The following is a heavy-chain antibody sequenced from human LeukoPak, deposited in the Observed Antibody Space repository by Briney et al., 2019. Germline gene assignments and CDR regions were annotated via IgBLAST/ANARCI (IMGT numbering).Heavy chain of an antibody. CDR2: ISSSSGTI. V-gene: IGHV3-48*01. D-gene: IGHD6-13*01. CDR3: ARGLNSGVGPAAY. Sequence: GGSLRLSCAASGFTFSSYSMNWVRQAPGKGLEWVSYISSSSGTIYYAGSVKGRFTISRDNAKNSLYLQVNSLRPEDTAVYYCARGLNSGVGPAAYWGQGTLVTVSS. CDR1: GFTFSSYS. J-gene: IGHJ4*02.